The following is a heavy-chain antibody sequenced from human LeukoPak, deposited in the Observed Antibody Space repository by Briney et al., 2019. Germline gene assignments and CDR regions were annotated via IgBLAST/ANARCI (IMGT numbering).Heavy chain of an antibody. D-gene: IGHD2-2*01. Sequence: PSETLSLTCTVSGGSISSSSYYWGWIRQPPGKGLEWIGSIYYGGSTYYNPSLKSRVTIVVDTSKNQFSLKLNSVTAADTAVYYCARDQYQLLVKGIDYWGQGTLVTVSS. CDR1: GGSISSSSYY. CDR3: ARDQYQLLVKGIDY. V-gene: IGHV4-39*07. J-gene: IGHJ4*02. CDR2: IYYGGST.